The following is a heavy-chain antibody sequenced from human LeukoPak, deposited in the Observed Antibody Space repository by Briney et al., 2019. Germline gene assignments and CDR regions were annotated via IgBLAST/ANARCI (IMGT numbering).Heavy chain of an antibody. Sequence: SETLSLTCTVSGGSISSGGYYWSWIRQPPGKGLEWIGYIYHSGSTYYNPSLKSRVTISVDRSKNQFSLKLSSVTAADTAVYYCARDSAISQFQHWGQGTLVTVSS. CDR2: IYHSGST. CDR3: ARDSAISQFQH. J-gene: IGHJ1*01. D-gene: IGHD6-13*01. V-gene: IGHV4-30-2*01. CDR1: GGSISSGGYY.